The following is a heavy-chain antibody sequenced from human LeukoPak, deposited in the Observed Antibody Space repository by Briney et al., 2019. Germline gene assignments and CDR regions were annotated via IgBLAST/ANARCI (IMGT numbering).Heavy chain of an antibody. CDR3: ARHGGMITFGGVIAHPNWFDP. CDR2: IYYSGST. J-gene: IGHJ5*02. D-gene: IGHD3-16*02. CDR1: GGSISSSSYY. Sequence: SETLSLTCTVSGGSISSSSYYWGWIRQPPGKGLEWIGSIYYSGSTYYNPSLKSRVTISVDTSKNQFSLKLSSVTAADTAVYYCARHGGMITFGGVIAHPNWFDPWGQGTLVTVSS. V-gene: IGHV4-39*01.